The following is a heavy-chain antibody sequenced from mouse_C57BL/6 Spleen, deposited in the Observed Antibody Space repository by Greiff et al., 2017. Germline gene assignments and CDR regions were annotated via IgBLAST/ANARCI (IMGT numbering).Heavy chain of an antibody. CDR3: ARVGSSPYYYAMDY. V-gene: IGHV5-17*01. CDR1: GFTFSDYG. J-gene: IGHJ4*01. Sequence: EVKLMESGGGLVKPGGSLKLSCAASGFTFSDYGMHWVRQAPEKGLEWVAYISSGSSTIYYADTVKGRFTISRDNAKNTLFLQMTSLRSEDTAMYYCARVGSSPYYYAMDYWGQGTSVTVSS. CDR2: ISSGSSTI. D-gene: IGHD1-1*01.